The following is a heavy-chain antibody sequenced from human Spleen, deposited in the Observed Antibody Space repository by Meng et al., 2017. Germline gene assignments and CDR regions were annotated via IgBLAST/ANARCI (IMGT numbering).Heavy chain of an antibody. D-gene: IGHD3-22*01. CDR1: GGSISSTNW. CDR3: ARKGYYPPYAFDI. Sequence: SETLSLTCTVSGGSISSTNWWNWVRQPPGKGLEWIGEIYHSGSTNYNPSLKSRVTISVDKSKNQFFLKLTSVTAAEPAVYYCARKGYYPPYAFDIWGQGTMVTVSS. CDR2: IYHSGST. V-gene: IGHV4-4*02. J-gene: IGHJ3*02.